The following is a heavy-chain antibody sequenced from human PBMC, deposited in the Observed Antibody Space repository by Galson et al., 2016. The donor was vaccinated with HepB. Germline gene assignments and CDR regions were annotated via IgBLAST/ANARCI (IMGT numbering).Heavy chain of an antibody. J-gene: IGHJ4*02. CDR1: GFNFSIYT. D-gene: IGHD3-10*01. V-gene: IGHV3-21*01. Sequence: SLRLSCAASGFNFSIYTINWVRRAPGKGLEWVSSISSSTSYIYYADSMKGRFTISRDNAKNSLYLQMSSLRAEDTAVYYCARVGPPGHFDYWGQGTLVTVSS. CDR2: ISSSTSYI. CDR3: ARVGPPGHFDY.